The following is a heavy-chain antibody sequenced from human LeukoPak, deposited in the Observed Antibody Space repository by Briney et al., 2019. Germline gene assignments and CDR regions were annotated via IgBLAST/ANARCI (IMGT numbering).Heavy chain of an antibody. CDR1: GFTFSSYG. V-gene: IGHV3-23*01. Sequence: GGSLRLSCAASGFTFSSYGMHWVRQAPGKGLEWVSVISGSGGSTYYADSVKGRFTISRDNSKNTLYLQMNSLRAEDTAVYYCAKALLTTATTTAGDYWGKGTLVTVSS. J-gene: IGHJ4*02. CDR2: ISGSGGST. D-gene: IGHD4-17*01. CDR3: AKALLTTATTTAGDY.